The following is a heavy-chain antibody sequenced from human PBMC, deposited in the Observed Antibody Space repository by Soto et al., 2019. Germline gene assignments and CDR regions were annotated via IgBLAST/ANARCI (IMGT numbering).Heavy chain of an antibody. J-gene: IGHJ4*02. D-gene: IGHD3-3*02. CDR1: GFTVSSNY. CDR3: ARGQLLAVR. Sequence: EVQLVESGGGLVQPGGSLRLSCAASGFTVSSNYMSWVRQAPGKGLEWVSVIYTGDGTYYADSVKGRFTISRDNSKNTLYLQMNSLRAXDTAVYYCARGQLLAVRWGQGTLVTVSS. V-gene: IGHV3-66*01. CDR2: IYTGDGT.